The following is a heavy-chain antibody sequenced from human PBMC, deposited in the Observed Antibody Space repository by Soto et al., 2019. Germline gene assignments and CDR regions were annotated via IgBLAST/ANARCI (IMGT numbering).Heavy chain of an antibody. CDR3: ARMGYCSSTSCYSG. CDR2: INHSGST. J-gene: IGHJ4*02. V-gene: IGHV4-34*01. D-gene: IGHD2-2*01. Sequence: QVQLQQGGAGLLKPSETLSLTCAVYGGSFSGYYWSWIRQPPGKGLEWIGKINHSGSTNYNPSLKSRVTISVDTSKNQFSLKLSSVTAADTAVYYCARMGYCSSTSCYSGWGQGTLVTVSS. CDR1: GGSFSGYY.